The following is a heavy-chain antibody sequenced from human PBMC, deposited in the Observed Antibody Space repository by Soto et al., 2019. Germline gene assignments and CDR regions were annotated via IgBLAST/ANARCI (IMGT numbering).Heavy chain of an antibody. CDR3: ARDPYGDLHGVYYYYGMDV. J-gene: IGHJ6*02. D-gene: IGHD4-17*01. V-gene: IGHV3-11*06. Sequence: QVQLVESGGGLVKPGGSLRLSCAASGFTFSDYYMSWIRQAPGKGLEWVSYISSSSSYTNSSDSVKGRFTISRDNAKNSLDLQMNSLRAEDTAVYYCARDPYGDLHGVYYYYGMDVWGQGTTVTVSS. CDR2: ISSSSSYT. CDR1: GFTFSDYY.